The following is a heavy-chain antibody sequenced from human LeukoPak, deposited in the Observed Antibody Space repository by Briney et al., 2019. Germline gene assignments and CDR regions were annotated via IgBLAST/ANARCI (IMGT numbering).Heavy chain of an antibody. J-gene: IGHJ3*02. CDR2: ISAYNGNT. Sequence: GASVKVSCKASGYTFTSYGISWVRQAPGQGLEWMGWISAYNGNTNYAQKLQGRVTMTTVTSTSTAYMELRSLRSDDTAVYYCARDRAYYDFWSGYSRGAFDIWGQGTMVTVSS. CDR1: GYTFTSYG. CDR3: ARDRAYYDFWSGYSRGAFDI. D-gene: IGHD3-3*01. V-gene: IGHV1-18*01.